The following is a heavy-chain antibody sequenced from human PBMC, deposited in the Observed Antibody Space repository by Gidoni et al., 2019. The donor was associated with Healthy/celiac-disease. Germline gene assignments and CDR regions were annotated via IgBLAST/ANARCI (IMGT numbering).Heavy chain of an antibody. V-gene: IGHV1-2*02. CDR2: INPNSGGT. J-gene: IGHJ1*01. CDR3: ASGSSGWYGSEYFQH. Sequence: QVQLVQSGAEVKKPGASVKVSCKASGYTSTGYYMHWVRQAPGKGLEWMGWINPNSGGTNYAQKFQGRVTMTRDTSISTAYMELSRLRSDDTAVYYCASGSSGWYGSEYFQHWGQGTLVTVSS. CDR1: GYTSTGYY. D-gene: IGHD6-19*01.